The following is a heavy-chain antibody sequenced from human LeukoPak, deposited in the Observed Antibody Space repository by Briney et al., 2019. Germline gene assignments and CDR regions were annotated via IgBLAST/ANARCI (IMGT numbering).Heavy chain of an antibody. J-gene: IGHJ4*02. V-gene: IGHV3-23*01. CDR1: GFTVITND. Sequence: GGSLRLSCAASGFTVITNDMTWVRQAPEKGLEWVASISGAGSSTNYADSVKGRFTISRDNSKNTLYLQMNSLRAEDTAVYYCANMVTIGNWGQGTLVTVSS. CDR3: ANMVTIGN. CDR2: ISGAGSST. D-gene: IGHD2-21*02.